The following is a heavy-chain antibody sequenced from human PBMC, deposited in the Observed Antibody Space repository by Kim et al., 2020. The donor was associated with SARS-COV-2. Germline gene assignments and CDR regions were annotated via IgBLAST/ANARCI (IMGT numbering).Heavy chain of an antibody. CDR2: FDPEDGET. J-gene: IGHJ4*02. D-gene: IGHD1-26*01. CDR3: GTTDSGSYHGPVDY. Sequence: ASVKVSCKVSGYTLDDLSMHWVRQAPGKGLEWMGGFDPEDGETVYTQKFQGRVTMTEDTSTDTAYLEVSSLTSEDTAIYYCGTTDSGSYHGPVDYWGQGTLVTVSS. CDR1: GYTLDDLS. V-gene: IGHV1-24*01.